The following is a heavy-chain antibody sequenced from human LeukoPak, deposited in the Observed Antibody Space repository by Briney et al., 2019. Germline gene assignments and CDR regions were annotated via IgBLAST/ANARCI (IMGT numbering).Heavy chain of an antibody. CDR3: ARRGYYDSNGQFFFDH. D-gene: IGHD3-22*01. CDR1: GGSFSAYY. V-gene: IGHV4-34*01. CDR2: IYHSGNT. Sequence: PSETLSLTCAVYGGSFSAYYWSWIRQPPGKGLEWIGEIYHSGNTNYNPSLKSRVTISVDTSNNHFSLKLSSATATDTAVYYCARRGYYDSNGQFFFDHWGQGTLVTVSS. J-gene: IGHJ4*02.